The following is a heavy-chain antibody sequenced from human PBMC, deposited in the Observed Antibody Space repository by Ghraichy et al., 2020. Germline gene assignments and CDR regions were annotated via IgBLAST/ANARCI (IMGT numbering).Heavy chain of an antibody. CDR2: IIPILGIA. CDR3: ACYYDFWSGKLKNWFDP. V-gene: IGHV1-69*04. D-gene: IGHD3-3*01. Sequence: SVKVSCKASGGTFSSYAISWVRQAPGQGLEWMGRIIPILGIANYAQKFQGRVTITADKSTSTAYMELSSLRSEDTAVYYCACYYDFWSGKLKNWFDPWGQGTLVTISS. CDR1: GGTFSSYA. J-gene: IGHJ5*02.